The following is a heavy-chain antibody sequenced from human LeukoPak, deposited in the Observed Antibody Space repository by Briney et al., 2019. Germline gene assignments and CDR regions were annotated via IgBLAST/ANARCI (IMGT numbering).Heavy chain of an antibody. V-gene: IGHV1-69*04. J-gene: IGHJ3*02. CDR2: IIPILGIA. D-gene: IGHD2-21*02. CDR3: ARDGCGGDCYSTSGMSAFDI. CDR1: GGTFSSYA. Sequence: AASVKVSCKASGGTFSSYAISWVRQAPGQGLEWMGRIIPILGIANYAQKFQGRVTITADKSTSTAYMELSSLRSEDTAVYYCARDGCGGDCYSTSGMSAFDIWGQGTMVTVSS.